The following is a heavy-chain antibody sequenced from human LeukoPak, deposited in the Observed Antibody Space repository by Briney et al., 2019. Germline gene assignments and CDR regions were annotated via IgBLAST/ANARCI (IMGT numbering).Heavy chain of an antibody. V-gene: IGHV1-8*02. D-gene: IGHD3-3*01. CDR3: ARDIGGRGYDFWSGYYYYYYMDV. J-gene: IGHJ6*03. CDR2: MNPKSGNS. CDR1: GYTFTSYD. Sequence: ASVKVSCKASGYTFTSYDINWVRQAPGQGLEWMGWMNPKSGNSDYAQKFQGRLTMTRDTSTNTAYMELSGLRSEDTAVYYCARDIGGRGYDFWSGYYYYYYMDVWGKGTTVTVS.